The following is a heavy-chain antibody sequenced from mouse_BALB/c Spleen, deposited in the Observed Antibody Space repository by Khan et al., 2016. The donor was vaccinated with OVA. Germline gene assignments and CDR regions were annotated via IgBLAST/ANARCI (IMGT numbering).Heavy chain of an antibody. CDR2: IDPETGGT. J-gene: IGHJ1*01. CDR3: TRSDGYYGYFDV. D-gene: IGHD2-3*01. Sequence: QVRLQPSGAELVRPGASVTLSCKASGYTFTDYEMHWVKQTPVHGLEWIGAIDPETGGTAYNQKFKGKATLTADKSSSTAYMELRSLTSKDSAVYYCTRSDGYYGYFDVWGAGTTVTVSS. CDR1: GYTFTDYE. V-gene: IGHV1-15*01.